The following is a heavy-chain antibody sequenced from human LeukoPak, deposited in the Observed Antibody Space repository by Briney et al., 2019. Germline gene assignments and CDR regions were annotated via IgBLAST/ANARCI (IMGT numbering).Heavy chain of an antibody. D-gene: IGHD2-8*01. CDR1: GGFISSNY. Sequence: SETLSLTCRLSGGFISSNYWGWIRQPAGKGLQWIGRIHTSGSTNYNPSLKNRIAMSVDTSKNQFSLKLISVTAADTAVYYCGRVPPGVSASDWYFDLWGRGTLVTVSS. CDR3: GRVPPGVSASDWYFDL. CDR2: IHTSGST. J-gene: IGHJ2*01. V-gene: IGHV4-4*07.